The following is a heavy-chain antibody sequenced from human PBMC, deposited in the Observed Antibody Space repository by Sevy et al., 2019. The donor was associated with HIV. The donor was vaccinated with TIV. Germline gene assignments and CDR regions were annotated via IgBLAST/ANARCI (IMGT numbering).Heavy chain of an antibody. V-gene: IGHV3-48*01. D-gene: IGHD6-13*01. CDR3: ARDGLPAPAKFDY. Sequence: GGSPRLSCVASGFTFKTYNMNWVRQAPGKGLEWVSYITSSSIIYYADSVRDRFTISRDNAKNSLYLQMNSLRPEDTAVYFCARDGLPAPAKFDYWGQGTQVTVSS. J-gene: IGHJ4*02. CDR2: ITSSSII. CDR1: GFTFKTYN.